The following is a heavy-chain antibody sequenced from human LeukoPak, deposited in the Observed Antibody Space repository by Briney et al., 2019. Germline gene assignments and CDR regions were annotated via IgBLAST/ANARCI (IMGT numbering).Heavy chain of an antibody. Sequence: PSGTLSLTCTVSGGSISKNNYYWGWIRQPPGKGLEWIGSMYYSGSTYYNPPLKSRVTISVDTSKSQFSLNLSSVTAADTAVYYCAREGANTRKCDYWGQGTLVIVSS. CDR3: AREGANTRKCDY. J-gene: IGHJ4*02. V-gene: IGHV4-39*02. CDR1: GGSISKNNYY. D-gene: IGHD1-26*01. CDR2: MYYSGST.